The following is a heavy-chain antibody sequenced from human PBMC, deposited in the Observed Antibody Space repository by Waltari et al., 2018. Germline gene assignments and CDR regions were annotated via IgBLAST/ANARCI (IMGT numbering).Heavy chain of an antibody. D-gene: IGHD3-22*01. CDR2: ISYNARNI. Sequence: QVQLVESGGGVVQPGRSLRLSCEASEFTFSSYAMHWVHQAPGKGLGWVAVISYNARNIYYVDSVKGRFTISRDNSKKTLYLQMNSLRAEDTAVYYCARDYCDRTNCHGMDVWGQGTTVTVSS. CDR3: ARDYCDRTNCHGMDV. V-gene: IGHV3-30*04. CDR1: EFTFSSYA. J-gene: IGHJ6*02.